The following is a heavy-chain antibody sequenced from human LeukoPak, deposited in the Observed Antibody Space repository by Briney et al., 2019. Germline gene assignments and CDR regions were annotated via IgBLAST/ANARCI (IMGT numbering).Heavy chain of an antibody. D-gene: IGHD5-18*01. CDR3: AREGDFGYGTGFDY. Sequence: PGGSLRLSCAASGFTFSSYSMNWVRQAPGKGLEWVSYISSSSSTIYYADSVKGRFTISRDNAKNSLYLQMNSLRAEDTAVYYCAREGDFGYGTGFDYWGQGTLVTVSS. CDR2: ISSSSSTI. CDR1: GFTFSSYS. J-gene: IGHJ4*02. V-gene: IGHV3-48*01.